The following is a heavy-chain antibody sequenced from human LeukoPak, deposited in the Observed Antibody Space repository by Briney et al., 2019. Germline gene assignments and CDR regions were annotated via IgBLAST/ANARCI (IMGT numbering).Heavy chain of an antibody. Sequence: GGSLRLSCAASGFSIGSWWMTWVRQAPGKGLEWVAFIRYDGSNKYYADSVKGRFTISRDNAKNSLYLQMNSLRAEDTAVYYCARGDSSSWYAPIGYWGQGTLVTISS. V-gene: IGHV3-30*02. D-gene: IGHD6-13*01. J-gene: IGHJ4*02. CDR3: ARGDSSSWYAPIGY. CDR1: GFSIGSWW. CDR2: IRYDGSNK.